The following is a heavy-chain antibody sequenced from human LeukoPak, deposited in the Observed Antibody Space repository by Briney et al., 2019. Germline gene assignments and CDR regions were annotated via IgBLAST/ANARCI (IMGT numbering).Heavy chain of an antibody. CDR3: ARGYYDSSPHAFDI. CDR1: GFSFSSYA. D-gene: IGHD3-22*01. CDR2: ISGSGGST. Sequence: GGSLRLSCAASGFSFSSYAMSWVRQAPGKGLEWVSLISGSGGSTYYADSVKGRFTISRDNSKNTLYLQMNSLRAEDTAVYYCARGYYDSSPHAFDIWGQGTMVTVSS. J-gene: IGHJ3*02. V-gene: IGHV3-23*01.